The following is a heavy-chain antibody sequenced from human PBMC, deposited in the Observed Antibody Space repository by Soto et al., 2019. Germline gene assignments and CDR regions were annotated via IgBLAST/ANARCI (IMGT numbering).Heavy chain of an antibody. J-gene: IGHJ6*02. V-gene: IGHV6-1*01. Sequence: SQTLSLTCALSGDSVSSTSTAWNWIRQSPSRGIEWLGRTYYRSKWYNDYAVSVKSRITINPATSKNQFSLQLNSVTPEDTAVYYCARDNYYDSSGYRLGYYYGMDVWRQGTTVTVSS. D-gene: IGHD3-22*01. CDR2: TYYRSKWYN. CDR3: ARDNYYDSSGYRLGYYYGMDV. CDR1: GDSVSSTSTA.